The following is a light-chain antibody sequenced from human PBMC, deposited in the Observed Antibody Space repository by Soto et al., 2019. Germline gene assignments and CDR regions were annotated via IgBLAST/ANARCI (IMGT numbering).Light chain of an antibody. CDR1: QSVSSN. J-gene: IGKJ1*01. Sequence: EIVMTQSPATLSVSPGERATLSCRASQSVSSNLAWYQQKPGQAPRLLIYGASTRATGIPVRFSGSASGTGFTLTISSLQSEDFTVYYCQQYNKWPLTFGQGTKVDIK. CDR2: GAS. CDR3: QQYNKWPLT. V-gene: IGKV3-15*01.